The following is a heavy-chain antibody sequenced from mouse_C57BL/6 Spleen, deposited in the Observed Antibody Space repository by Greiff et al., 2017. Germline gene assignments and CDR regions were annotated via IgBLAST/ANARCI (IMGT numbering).Heavy chain of an antibody. D-gene: IGHD1-1*01. CDR2: IDPEDGDT. Sequence: VQLQQSGAELVRPGASVKLSCTASGFNITDYYMHWVKQRPEQGLEWIGRIDPEDGDTNYAPKFQGKATLTADTSSNTAYLRLSSLTSEDTAVYYCTTVVANHFDYWGQGTTVTVSS. CDR1: GFNITDYY. V-gene: IGHV14-1*01. CDR3: TTVVANHFDY. J-gene: IGHJ2*01.